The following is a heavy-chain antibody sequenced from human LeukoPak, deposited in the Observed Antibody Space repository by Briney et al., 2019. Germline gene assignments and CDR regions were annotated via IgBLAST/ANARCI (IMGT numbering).Heavy chain of an antibody. J-gene: IGHJ4*02. Sequence: GGPLRLSCAASGFTFSSYSMNWVRQAPGKGLEWVSSISSSSSYIYYADSVKGRFTISRENAKNSLYLQMNSLRAEDTAVYYCARDPLGYYGSGSQYWGQGTLVTVSS. CDR3: ARDPLGYYGSGSQY. CDR2: ISSSSSYI. D-gene: IGHD3-10*01. V-gene: IGHV3-21*01. CDR1: GFTFSSYS.